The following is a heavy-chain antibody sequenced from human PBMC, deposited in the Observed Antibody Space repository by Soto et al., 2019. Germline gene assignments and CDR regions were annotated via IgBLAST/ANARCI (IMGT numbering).Heavy chain of an antibody. Sequence: PGGSLRLSCAASGFTFSSYGMHWVRQAPGKGLEWVAVISYDGSNKYYADSVKGRFTISRDNSKNTLYLQMNSLRAEDTAVYYCAKDVRYSSGWFSYYFDYWGQGTLVTVSS. J-gene: IGHJ4*02. CDR1: GFTFSSYG. CDR2: ISYDGSNK. CDR3: AKDVRYSSGWFSYYFDY. V-gene: IGHV3-30*18. D-gene: IGHD6-19*01.